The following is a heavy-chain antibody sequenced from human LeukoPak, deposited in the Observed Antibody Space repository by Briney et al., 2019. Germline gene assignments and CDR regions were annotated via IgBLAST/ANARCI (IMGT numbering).Heavy chain of an antibody. CDR1: GFSLSMFW. V-gene: IGHV3-7*01. J-gene: IGHJ4*02. CDR2: IKQDGSEQ. D-gene: IGHD3-16*01. CDR3: ARLADYDDVWGSDF. Sequence: GGSLRLSCGASGFSLSMFWMTWVRQAPGKGLEWVANIKQDGSEQYYVDSVKGRFTVSRDNAKNSLYLQMNRLRVEDTAFYYCARLADYDDVWGSDFWGQGTLVTVSS.